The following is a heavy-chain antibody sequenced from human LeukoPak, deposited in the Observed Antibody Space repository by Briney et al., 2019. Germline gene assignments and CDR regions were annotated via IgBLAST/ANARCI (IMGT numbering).Heavy chain of an antibody. D-gene: IGHD1-26*01. J-gene: IGHJ4*02. Sequence: SETLSLTCTVSGGSISSSSYYWGWIRQPPGKGLEWIGEINHSGSTNYNPSLKSRVTISVDTSRNQFSLKLSSVTAADTAVYYCARVGSGRSDYWGQGTLVTVSS. V-gene: IGHV4-39*07. CDR2: INHSGST. CDR3: ARVGSGRSDY. CDR1: GGSISSSSYY.